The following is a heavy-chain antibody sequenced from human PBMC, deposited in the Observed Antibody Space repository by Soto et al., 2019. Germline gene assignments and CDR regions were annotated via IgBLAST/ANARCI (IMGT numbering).Heavy chain of an antibody. D-gene: IGHD2-15*01. CDR3: ARVEVGRYYYGMDV. CDR2: INAGNGNT. Sequence: QVQLVQSGAEVKKPGASVKVSCKASGYTFTSYAMHWVRQAPGQRLEWMGWINAGNGNTKYPQKFQGRVTITRDTSASTAYMELSSLRSEDTAVYYCARVEVGRYYYGMDVWGQGTTVTVSS. J-gene: IGHJ6*02. CDR1: GYTFTSYA. V-gene: IGHV1-3*01.